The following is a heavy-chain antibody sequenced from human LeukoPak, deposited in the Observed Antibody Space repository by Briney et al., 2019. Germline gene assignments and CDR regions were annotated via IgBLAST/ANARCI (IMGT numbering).Heavy chain of an antibody. V-gene: IGHV5-51*01. D-gene: IGHD5-12*01. CDR1: GYSFTSYW. CDR2: IYPGDSNT. J-gene: IGHJ4*02. Sequence: GESLKISCKGSGYSFTSYWIGWVRQMPGKGLEWTGTIYPGDSNTRYSPSFQGQVTISADKSISTAYLQWSSLKASDTAMYYCARRQAVATLGEFDYWGQGTLVTVSS. CDR3: ARRQAVATLGEFDY.